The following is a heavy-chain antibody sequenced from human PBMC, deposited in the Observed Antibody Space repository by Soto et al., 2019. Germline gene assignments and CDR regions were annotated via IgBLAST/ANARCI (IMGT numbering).Heavy chain of an antibody. CDR1: GFTFTSSA. D-gene: IGHD3-10*01. Sequence: GASVKVSCKASGFTFTSSAMQWVRQARGQRLEWIGWIVVGSGNTNYAQKFQERVTITRDMSTSTAYMELSSLRSEDTAVYYCAAFDITMVRGDPDYYYYGMDVWGQGTTVTVS. CDR3: AAFDITMVRGDPDYYYYGMDV. CDR2: IVVGSGNT. V-gene: IGHV1-58*02. J-gene: IGHJ6*02.